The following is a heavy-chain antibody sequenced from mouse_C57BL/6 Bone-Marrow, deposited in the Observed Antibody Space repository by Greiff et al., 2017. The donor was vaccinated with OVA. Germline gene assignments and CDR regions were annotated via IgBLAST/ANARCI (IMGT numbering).Heavy chain of an antibody. V-gene: IGHV1-52*01. D-gene: IGHD1-1*01. Sequence: QVQLQQPGAELVRPGSSVKLSCKASGYTFTSYWMHWVKQRPIQGLEWIGNIDPSDSETHYNQKFKDKATLTVDKSSSTAYMQLSSLTSEDSAVYYCARELLLRRYFDVWGTGTTVTVSS. CDR1: GYTFTSYW. CDR3: ARELLLRRYFDV. J-gene: IGHJ1*03. CDR2: IDPSDSET.